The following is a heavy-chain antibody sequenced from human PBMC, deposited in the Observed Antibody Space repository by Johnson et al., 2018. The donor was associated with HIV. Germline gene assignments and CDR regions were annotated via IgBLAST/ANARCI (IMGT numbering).Heavy chain of an antibody. D-gene: IGHD6-13*01. Sequence: VQLVESGGGVVRPGGSLRLSCAASGFTFDDYGMTWVRQAPGKGLEWVSGINWNSGSIGYADSVKGRFTISRDNAKNSLYLQMNSLRAEDTAVYYCARYQQLVRDGAFDIWGQGTLVTVSS. CDR2: INWNSGSI. CDR3: ARYQQLVRDGAFDI. J-gene: IGHJ3*02. V-gene: IGHV3-20*04. CDR1: GFTFDDYG.